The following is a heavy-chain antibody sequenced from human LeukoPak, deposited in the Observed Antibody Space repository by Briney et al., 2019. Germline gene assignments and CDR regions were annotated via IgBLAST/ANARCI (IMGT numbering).Heavy chain of an antibody. J-gene: IGHJ6*02. V-gene: IGHV1-8*01. CDR3: ARASMAQLSSSWYFPPTYYYGMDV. CDR1: GYTFTSYD. Sequence: ASAKVSCKASGYTFTSYDINWVRQATGQGLEWMGWMNPNSGNTGYAQKFQGRVTMTRNTSISTAYMELSSLRSEDTAVYYCARASMAQLSSSWYFPPTYYYGMDVWGQGTTVTVSS. D-gene: IGHD6-13*01. CDR2: MNPNSGNT.